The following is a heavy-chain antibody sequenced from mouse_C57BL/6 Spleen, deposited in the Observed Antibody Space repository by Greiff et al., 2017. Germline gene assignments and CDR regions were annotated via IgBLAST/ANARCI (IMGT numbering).Heavy chain of an antibody. J-gene: IGHJ1*03. Sequence: EVQLVESGGGLVKPGGSLKLSCAASGFTFSSYAMSWVRQTPEKRLEWVATISDGGSYTYYPDNVKGRSTISRDNAKNNLYLQMSHLKSEDTAMYYCARAYDYDAYWYFDVWGTGTTVTVSS. CDR1: GFTFSSYA. V-gene: IGHV5-4*01. CDR2: ISDGGSYT. CDR3: ARAYDYDAYWYFDV. D-gene: IGHD2-4*01.